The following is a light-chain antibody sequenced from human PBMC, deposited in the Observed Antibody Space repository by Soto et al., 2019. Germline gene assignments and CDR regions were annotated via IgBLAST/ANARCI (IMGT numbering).Light chain of an antibody. V-gene: IGLV2-18*02. J-gene: IGLJ1*01. CDR2: EVS. CDR3: SSYTSSSTYV. Sequence: QSVLTQPPSVSGSPEQSVTISCTGTSSDVGSYNRVSWYQQPPGTAPKLMIYEVSNRPSGVPDRFSGSKSGNTASLTISGLQAEDEADYYCSSYTSSSTYVFGTGTRSPS. CDR1: SSDVGSYNR.